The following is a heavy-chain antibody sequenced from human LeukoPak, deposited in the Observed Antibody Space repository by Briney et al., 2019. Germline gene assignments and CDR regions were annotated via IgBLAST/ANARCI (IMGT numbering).Heavy chain of an antibody. CDR1: GFTFSSYA. D-gene: IGHD3-9*01. Sequence: PGGSLRLSCAASGFTFSSYAMHWVRQAPGKGLEYVSAISSNGGSTYYANSVKGRFTISRDNSKNTLYLQMGSLRAEDMAVYYRAALTPYYYMDVWGKGTTVTVSS. V-gene: IGHV3-64*01. CDR3: AALTPYYYMDV. CDR2: ISSNGGST. J-gene: IGHJ6*03.